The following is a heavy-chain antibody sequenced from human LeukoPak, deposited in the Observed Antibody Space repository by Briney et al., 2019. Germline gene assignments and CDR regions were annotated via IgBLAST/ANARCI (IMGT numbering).Heavy chain of an antibody. V-gene: IGHV3-7*01. J-gene: IGHJ4*02. CDR3: AKGRDYGDY. Sequence: PGGSLRLSCEVSGFTFSNYWMTWVRQAPGKGLQWVANINQDGREKYYMDSMKGRLTISRDNTENSVFLQMTSLRPEDTAMYFCAKGRDYGDYWGQGTLVAVSS. CDR1: GFTFSNYW. CDR2: INQDGREK.